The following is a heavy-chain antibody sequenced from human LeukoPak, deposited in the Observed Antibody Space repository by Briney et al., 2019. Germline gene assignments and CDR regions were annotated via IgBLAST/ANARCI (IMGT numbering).Heavy chain of an antibody. V-gene: IGHV4-39*07. CDR3: ARVPHYYDILTGHLDY. J-gene: IGHJ4*02. CDR2: IYYSGST. CDR1: GGSISSSSYY. Sequence: SETLSLTCTVSGGSISSSSYYWGWIRQPPGKGLEWIGSIYYSGSTNYNPSLKSRVTISVDTSKNQFSLKLSSVTAADTAVYYCARVPHYYDILTGHLDYWGQGTLVTVSS. D-gene: IGHD3-9*01.